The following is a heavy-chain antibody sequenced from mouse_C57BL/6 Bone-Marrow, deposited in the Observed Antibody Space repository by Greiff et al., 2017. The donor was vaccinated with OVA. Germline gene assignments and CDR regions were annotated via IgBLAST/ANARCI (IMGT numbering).Heavy chain of an antibody. J-gene: IGHJ2*01. Sequence: VKLMESGPELVKPGASVKISCKASGYAFSSSWMNWVKQRPGKGLEWIGRIYPGDGDTNYNGKFKGKATLTADKSSSTAYMQLSSLTSEDSAVYFCARWAYYSNYDFDYWGQGTTLTVSS. V-gene: IGHV1-82*01. CDR1: GYAFSSSW. CDR3: ARWAYYSNYDFDY. D-gene: IGHD2-5*01. CDR2: IYPGDGDT.